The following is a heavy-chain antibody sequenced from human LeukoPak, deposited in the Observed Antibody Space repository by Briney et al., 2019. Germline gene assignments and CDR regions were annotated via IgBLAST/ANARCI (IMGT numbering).Heavy chain of an antibody. D-gene: IGHD1-26*01. CDR3: AKGMSGSYYDY. J-gene: IGHJ4*02. CDR2: ISYDGSNK. Sequence: GRSLRLSCAASGFTFSSYAMHWVRQAPGKGLEWVAVISYDGSNKYYADSAKGRFTISRDNSKNTLYLQMNSLRAEDTAVYYCAKGMSGSYYDYWGQGTLVTVSS. V-gene: IGHV3-30-3*01. CDR1: GFTFSSYA.